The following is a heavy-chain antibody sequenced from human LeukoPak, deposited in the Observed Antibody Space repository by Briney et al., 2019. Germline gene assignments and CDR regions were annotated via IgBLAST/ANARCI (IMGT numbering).Heavy chain of an antibody. CDR3: ARAGGMTSEYFQH. Sequence: GGSLRLSCAASGFTFSNYEMNWVRQAPGKGLEWVSYISVSSSNIYYADSVKGRFTISRDNAKNSLYLQMNSLRAEDTAVYYCARAGGMTSEYFQHWGQGTLVTVSS. D-gene: IGHD3-16*01. CDR1: GFTFSNYE. V-gene: IGHV3-48*03. J-gene: IGHJ1*01. CDR2: ISVSSSNI.